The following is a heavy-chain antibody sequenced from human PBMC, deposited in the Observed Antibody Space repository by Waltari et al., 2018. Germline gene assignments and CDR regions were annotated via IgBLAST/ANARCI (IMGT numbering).Heavy chain of an antibody. CDR2: IYHSGST. D-gene: IGHD3-3*01. CDR3: AREFNTIFGVVIRAFDI. J-gene: IGHJ3*02. CDR1: GYSISSGYY. V-gene: IGHV4-38-2*02. Sequence: QVQLQESGPGLVKPSEALSLTCAVSGYSISSGYYGGWIRQHLGKGLEWIGSIYHSGSTYYNPSLKSRVTISVDTSKNQFSLKLSSVTAADTAVYYCAREFNTIFGVVIRAFDIWGQGTMVTVSS.